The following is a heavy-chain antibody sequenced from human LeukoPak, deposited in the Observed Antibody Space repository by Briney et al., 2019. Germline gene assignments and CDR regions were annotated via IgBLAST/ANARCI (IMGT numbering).Heavy chain of an antibody. Sequence: PSETLSLTCTVSGGSISSSSYYWGWIRQSPGKGLEWIGSIYYSGSTYYNPSLKSRVTISVDTSKNQFSLKLSSVTAADTAVYYCARVTAYDGSGYYKYYFDYWGQGTLVTVSS. CDR3: ARVTAYDGSGYYKYYFDY. D-gene: IGHD3-22*01. CDR2: IYYSGST. J-gene: IGHJ4*02. CDR1: GGSISSSSYY. V-gene: IGHV4-39*01.